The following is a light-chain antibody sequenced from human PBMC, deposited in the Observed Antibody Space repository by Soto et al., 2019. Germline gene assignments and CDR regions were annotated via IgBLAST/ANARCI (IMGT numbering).Light chain of an antibody. CDR2: CAS. CDR1: QSVSNNY. V-gene: IGKV3-20*01. Sequence: EIVLTKSPGTLALSPGEKATLSCRASQSVSNNYLALYQQKPGQAPRLLIYCASNRATGIPDRFSXSGSGTXXTLTISRLEPEDFAVYYCQQYGSSGTFGQGTKV. CDR3: QQYGSSGT. J-gene: IGKJ1*01.